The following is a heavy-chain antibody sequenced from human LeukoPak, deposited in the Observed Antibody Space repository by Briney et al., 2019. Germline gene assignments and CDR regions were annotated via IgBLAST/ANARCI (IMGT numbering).Heavy chain of an antibody. CDR3: ARGDYTVLAGSPFDL. D-gene: IGHD2-8*02. V-gene: IGHV4-30-4*01. J-gene: IGHJ4*02. CDR1: GDAITSGDDY. CDR2: IFFTGST. Sequence: SQTLSLTCSVSGDAITSGDDYWNWIRQPPGKGLQWIGYIFFTGSTYYNPSLGSRFTISLYAPKNQFSLRRNSETAADTAVYYWARGDYTVLAGSPFDLWGRGTLVTVSS.